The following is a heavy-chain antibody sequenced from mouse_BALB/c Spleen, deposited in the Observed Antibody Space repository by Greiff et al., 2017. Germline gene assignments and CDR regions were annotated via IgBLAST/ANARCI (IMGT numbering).Heavy chain of an antibody. CDR3: NGPAYYGKGYYAMDY. J-gene: IGHJ4*01. Sequence: EVQLHQSGAELVRSGASVKLSCTASGFNIKDYYMHWVKQRPEQGLEWIGWIDPENGDTEYAPKFQGKATMTADTSSNTAYLQLSSLTSEDTAVYYCNGPAYYGKGYYAMDYWGQGTSVTVSS. CDR2: IDPENGDT. V-gene: IGHV14-4*02. D-gene: IGHD2-10*01. CDR1: GFNIKDYY.